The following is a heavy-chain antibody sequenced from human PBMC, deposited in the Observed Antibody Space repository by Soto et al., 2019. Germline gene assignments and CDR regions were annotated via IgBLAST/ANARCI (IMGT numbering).Heavy chain of an antibody. Sequence: PSETLSLTCTVSGNSMTYSSWSWIRLLPGKGLEWVGYIYYSGSTSYNPSLRRRVIMSVDTSKRQFSLRLKSVTAADTAIYYCARTVLGPDILADQFVDYYYYMDVWGQGTTVTVSS. CDR3: ARTVLGPDILADQFVDYYYYMDV. CDR1: GNSMTYSS. CDR2: IYYSGST. J-gene: IGHJ6*03. D-gene: IGHD3-9*01. V-gene: IGHV4-59*08.